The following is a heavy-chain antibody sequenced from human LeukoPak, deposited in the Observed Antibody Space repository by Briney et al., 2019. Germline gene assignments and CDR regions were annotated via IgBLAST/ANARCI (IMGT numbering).Heavy chain of an antibody. CDR3: GRPPSYFDY. D-gene: IGHD6-6*01. CDR1: GGSIRSSNYY. V-gene: IGHV4-39*06. J-gene: IGHJ4*02. CDR2: IYYSGST. Sequence: PSETLSLTCTVSGGSIRSSNYYWGWIRQPPGKGLEWIGNIYYSGSTYYNPSLKSRVTISVDTSKNQFPLRLSSVTAADRAVYYCGRPPSYFDYWGQGTLVTVSS.